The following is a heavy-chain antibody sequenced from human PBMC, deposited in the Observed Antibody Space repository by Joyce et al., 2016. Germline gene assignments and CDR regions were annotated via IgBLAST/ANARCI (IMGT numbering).Heavy chain of an antibody. J-gene: IGHJ3*02. CDR2: IWYDGSNK. D-gene: IGHD4-17*01. V-gene: IGHV3-33*01. CDR1: GFTFRSYG. CDR3: ARLFDYGDYDRGAFDI. Sequence: QEQLVESGGGVVQPGRSLRLSCAASGFTFRSYGRHGVRQAPGKGLELVGVIWYDGSNKYYAYSVKGRFTISRDNSKNTLYLQMNSLRDEDTAVYYCARLFDYGDYDRGAFDIWGQGTMVTVSS.